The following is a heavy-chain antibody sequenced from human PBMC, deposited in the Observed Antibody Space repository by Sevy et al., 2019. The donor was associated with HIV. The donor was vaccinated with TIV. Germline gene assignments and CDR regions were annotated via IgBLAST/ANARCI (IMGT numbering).Heavy chain of an antibody. V-gene: IGHV4-59*01. D-gene: IGHD3-10*01. CDR1: GGSISSYY. CDR2: IYYSGST. Sequence: SETLSLTCTVSGGSISSYYWSWIRQPPGKGLEWIGYIYYSGSTNYNPSLKSRVTISVDTSKNQFSLKLSSVTAADTAVYYCAREGSSSRGNSYYYGMDVWGQGTTVTVSS. J-gene: IGHJ6*02. CDR3: AREGSSSRGNSYYYGMDV.